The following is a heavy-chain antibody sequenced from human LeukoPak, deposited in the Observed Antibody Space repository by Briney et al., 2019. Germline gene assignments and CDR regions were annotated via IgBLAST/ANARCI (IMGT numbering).Heavy chain of an antibody. CDR3: AKGGGIGAPVAFLDY. D-gene: IGHD4-23*01. J-gene: IGHJ4*02. CDR1: GFTFSSYG. CDR2: ISYDGSNK. V-gene: IGHV3-30*18. Sequence: GRSLRLSCAASGFTFSSYGMHWVRQAPGKGLEWVAVISYDGSNKYYADSVKGRFTISRDNSKNTLYLQMNSLRAEDTAVYYCAKGGGIGAPVAFLDYWGQGTLVTVSS.